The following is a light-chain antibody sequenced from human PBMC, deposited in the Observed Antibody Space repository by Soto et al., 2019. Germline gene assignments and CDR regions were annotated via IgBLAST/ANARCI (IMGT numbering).Light chain of an antibody. V-gene: IGKV1-5*03. J-gene: IGKJ1*01. Sequence: DIQMTQSPSIVSASVEDRVTITCRASQSISSWLALYQQKPGKAPKILIYKASSLESGVPSRFSGSGSGTEFTLTISSLQPDDFATYYCQQYNGYRWTFGQGTKVDIK. CDR3: QQYNGYRWT. CDR2: KAS. CDR1: QSISSW.